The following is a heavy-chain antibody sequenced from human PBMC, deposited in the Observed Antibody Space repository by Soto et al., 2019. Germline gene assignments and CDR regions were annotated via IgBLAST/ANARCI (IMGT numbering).Heavy chain of an antibody. V-gene: IGHV3-48*01. Sequence: PGGSLRLSCAASGFTFSSYSLNCVRQAPGKGLEWVSYISSSSSTIYYADSVKGRFTISRDNSKDTLYLQMNTLRAEDTAVYYCARDHMVQGAIDYWGRGILVTVSS. CDR1: GFTFSSYS. D-gene: IGHD3-10*01. CDR2: ISSSSSTI. J-gene: IGHJ4*02. CDR3: ARDHMVQGAIDY.